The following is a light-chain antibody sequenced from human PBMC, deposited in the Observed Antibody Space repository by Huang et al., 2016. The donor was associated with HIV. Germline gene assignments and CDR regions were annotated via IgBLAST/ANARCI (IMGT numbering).Light chain of an antibody. V-gene: IGKV3-15*01. CDR3: QQYNNWPSGT. CDR2: GAS. CDR1: PSVSST. J-gene: IGKJ1*01. Sequence: EIVMTQSPATLSVSPGERATLSCRASPSVSSTLAWYQQKPGQAPRLLIQGASTRATGIPARFSGSGSGTEFTLTISSLQSEDFAVYYCQQYNNWPSGTFGQGTKVNQT.